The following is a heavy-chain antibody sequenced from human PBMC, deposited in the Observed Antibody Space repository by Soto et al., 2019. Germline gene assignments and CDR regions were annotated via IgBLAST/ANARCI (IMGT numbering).Heavy chain of an antibody. V-gene: IGHV4-30-2*01. J-gene: IGHJ4*02. Sequence: SETLSLTCAVSGGSISSGGYSWSWIRQPPGKGLEWIGYIYHSGSTYYNPSLKSRVTISVDRSKNQFSLKLSSVTAADTAVYYCARVSGSSYGRYFDYWGQGTLVTVSS. CDR3: ARVSGSSYGRYFDY. CDR2: IYHSGST. D-gene: IGHD5-18*01. CDR1: GGSISSGGYS.